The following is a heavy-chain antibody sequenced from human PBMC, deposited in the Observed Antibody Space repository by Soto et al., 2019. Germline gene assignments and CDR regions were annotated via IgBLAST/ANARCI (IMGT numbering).Heavy chain of an antibody. Sequence: LRLSCAASGFTFSSYGMHWVRQAPGKGLEWVAVISYDGSNKYYADSVKGRFTISRDNSKNTLYLQMNSLRAEDTAVYYCAKDGKYSGYDAHFDYWGQGTLVTVSS. CDR1: GFTFSSYG. J-gene: IGHJ4*02. V-gene: IGHV3-30*18. D-gene: IGHD5-12*01. CDR3: AKDGKYSGYDAHFDY. CDR2: ISYDGSNK.